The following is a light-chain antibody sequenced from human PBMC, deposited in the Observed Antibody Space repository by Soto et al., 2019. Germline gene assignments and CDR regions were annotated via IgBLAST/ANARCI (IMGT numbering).Light chain of an antibody. J-gene: IGKJ1*01. CDR3: PQTSNTPHT. V-gene: IGKV1-39*01. CDR1: QTITNY. Sequence: DIQMTQSPSSLSASVGDRVTITCRASQTITNYLNWYQQQSGKAPKLLIYAKDTLQIGVPSRFNGSGDGTYYSRTIRSLQPEVVATHYCPQTSNTPHTLRHGTRVDTK. CDR2: AKD.